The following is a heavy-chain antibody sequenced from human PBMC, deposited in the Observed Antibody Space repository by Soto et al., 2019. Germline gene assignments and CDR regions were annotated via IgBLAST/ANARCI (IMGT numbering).Heavy chain of an antibody. CDR2: VHHSGSP. D-gene: IGHD6-19*01. CDR3: QRDSSGWPLNWFDP. CDR1: GDSINRGYY. Sequence: PSETLSLTCAVSGDSINRGYYWAWIRQPPGKGLEWIGSVHHSGSPYYNPSLQSRVTISMDTSKNHFSLRLKSVTAGDTAVYFCQRDSSGWPLNWFDPWGQGTLVTVSS. V-gene: IGHV4-38-2*01. J-gene: IGHJ5*02.